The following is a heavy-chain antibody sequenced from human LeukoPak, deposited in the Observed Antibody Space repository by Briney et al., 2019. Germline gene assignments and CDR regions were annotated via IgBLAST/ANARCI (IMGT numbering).Heavy chain of an antibody. CDR1: GYTLTELS. CDR3: ATGSRYSGYDLQFDY. Sequence: GASVKVSCKVSGYTLTELSMHWVRQAPGKGLEWMGGFDPEDGETIYAQKFQGRVTMTEDTSTDTAYMELSSLRSEDTAVYYYATGSRYSGYDLQFDYWGQGTLVTVSS. D-gene: IGHD5-12*01. V-gene: IGHV1-24*01. CDR2: FDPEDGET. J-gene: IGHJ4*02.